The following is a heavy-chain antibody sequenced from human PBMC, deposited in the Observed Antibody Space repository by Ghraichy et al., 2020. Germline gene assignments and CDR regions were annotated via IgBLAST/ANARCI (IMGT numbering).Heavy chain of an antibody. CDR3: ARNGGRGYSYGPSYYFDY. J-gene: IGHJ4*02. CDR2: IYYSGST. D-gene: IGHD5-18*01. Sequence: GSLRLSCTVSGGSISSSSYYWGWIRQPPGKGLEWIGSIYYSGSTYYNPSLKSRVTISVDTSKNQFSLKLSSVTAADTAVYYCARNGGRGYSYGPSYYFDYWGQGTLVTVSS. CDR1: GGSISSSSYY. V-gene: IGHV4-39*01.